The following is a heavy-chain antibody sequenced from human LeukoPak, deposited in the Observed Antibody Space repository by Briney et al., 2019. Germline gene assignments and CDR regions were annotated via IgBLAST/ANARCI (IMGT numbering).Heavy chain of an antibody. CDR3: ARGRALNDY. Sequence: QAGGSPRLSCAASGFTLSSYAMSWVRQAPGKGLEWVASIKQDGSEISYVDSVKGRFTISRDNAKNSLYLQMNSLRAEDTAVYYCARGRALNDYWGQGTLVTVSS. CDR2: IKQDGSEI. J-gene: IGHJ4*02. V-gene: IGHV3-7*01. CDR1: GFTLSSYA.